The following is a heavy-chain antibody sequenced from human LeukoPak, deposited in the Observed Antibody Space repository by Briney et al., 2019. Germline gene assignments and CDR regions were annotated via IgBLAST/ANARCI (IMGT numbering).Heavy chain of an antibody. Sequence: PSETLSLTCAVYGGSFSGYYWSWLRQPPGKGLEWIGEINHSGSTNYNPSLKSRVTISVDTSKNQFSLKLSSVTAADTAVYYCARAHRSIAARPLYFQHWGQGTLVTVSS. D-gene: IGHD6-6*01. CDR2: INHSGST. CDR1: GGSFSGYY. V-gene: IGHV4-34*01. CDR3: ARAHRSIAARPLYFQH. J-gene: IGHJ1*01.